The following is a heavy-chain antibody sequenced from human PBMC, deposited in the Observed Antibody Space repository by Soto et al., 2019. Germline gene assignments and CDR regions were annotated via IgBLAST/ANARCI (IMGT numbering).Heavy chain of an antibody. CDR3: AREGDAFDI. J-gene: IGHJ3*02. Sequence: GGSLRLSCAASGFTFSSYSMNWVRQAPGKGLEWVSSISSSSSYIYYADSVKGRFTISRXXXXXXXXXXXXXLRAEDTAVYYCAREGDAFDIWGQGTMVTVSS. CDR2: ISSSSSYI. CDR1: GFTFSSYS. V-gene: IGHV3-21*01.